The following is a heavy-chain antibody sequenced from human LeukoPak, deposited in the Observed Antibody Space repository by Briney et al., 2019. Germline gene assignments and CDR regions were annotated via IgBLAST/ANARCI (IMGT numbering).Heavy chain of an antibody. CDR1: GGSISSSSYY. CDR3: ARRITGNTLTDYYYYYYMDV. CDR2: IYYSGST. J-gene: IGHJ6*03. V-gene: IGHV4-39*01. Sequence: SETLSLTCTVSGGSISSSSYYWGWIRQPPGKGLEWIGSIYYSGSTYYNPSLKSRVTISVDTSKNQFSLKLSSVTAADTAVYYCARRITGNTLTDYYYYYYMDVWGKGTTVTVSS. D-gene: IGHD1-20*01.